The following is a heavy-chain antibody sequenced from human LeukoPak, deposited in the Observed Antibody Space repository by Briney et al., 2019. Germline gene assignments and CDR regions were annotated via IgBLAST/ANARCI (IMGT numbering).Heavy chain of an antibody. Sequence: PGGSLRLSCAASGFIFSGYSMNWVRQAPGKGLEWVSPISSSSSYIYYADSVKGRFSISRDNANNSLYLQMNSLRAEDTAVYYCASGDGSRTYSHFWGQGTLVTVSP. J-gene: IGHJ4*02. CDR2: ISSSSSYI. CDR3: ASGDGSRTYSHF. D-gene: IGHD3-10*01. V-gene: IGHV3-21*01. CDR1: GFIFSGYS.